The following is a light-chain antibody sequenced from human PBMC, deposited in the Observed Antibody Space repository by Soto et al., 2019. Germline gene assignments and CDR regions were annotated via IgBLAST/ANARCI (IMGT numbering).Light chain of an antibody. V-gene: IGKV1-5*01. Sequence: DIQMTQSPSTLSASVGDRVTITCRASQSISSWLAWYQQKPGKAPKLLIYDASSLESGVPSRFSGSGSGTEFTLIISGLQPDDSATYYCQQYTNTNNPWMFGQGTKVDI. J-gene: IGKJ1*01. CDR1: QSISSW. CDR2: DAS. CDR3: QQYTNTNNPWM.